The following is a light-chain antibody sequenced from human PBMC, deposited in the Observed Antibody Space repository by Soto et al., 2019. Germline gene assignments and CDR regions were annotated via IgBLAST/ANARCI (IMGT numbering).Light chain of an antibody. Sequence: SVLTQPPSASGTPGQRVTISCSGSYSNIGTNTVKWYRQLPGTAPKLLIHTNNQWPSGVPDRFSGSKSGTSASLAISGLQSEDEADYYCATWDDSLNSVVFGGGTQLTVL. J-gene: IGLJ2*01. CDR1: YSNIGTNT. V-gene: IGLV1-44*01. CDR2: TNN. CDR3: ATWDDSLNSVV.